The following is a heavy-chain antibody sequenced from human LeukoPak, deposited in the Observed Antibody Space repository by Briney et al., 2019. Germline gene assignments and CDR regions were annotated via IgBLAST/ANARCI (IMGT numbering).Heavy chain of an antibody. Sequence: PGGSLRLSCAASGFTFSSYGMSWVRQAPGKGLEWVSAICGSGGSTYYADSVKGRFTISRDNSKNTRYLQMNSLRAEDTAVYYCAKDMVMITFGGVIAKGLDYWGQGTLVTVSS. V-gene: IGHV3-23*01. D-gene: IGHD3-16*02. CDR3: AKDMVMITFGGVIAKGLDY. J-gene: IGHJ4*02. CDR1: GFTFSSYG. CDR2: ICGSGGST.